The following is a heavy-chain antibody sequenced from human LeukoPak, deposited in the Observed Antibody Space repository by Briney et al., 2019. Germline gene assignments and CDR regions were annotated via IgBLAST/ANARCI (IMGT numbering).Heavy chain of an antibody. Sequence: GGSLRLSCAASGFSFSTYWMNWVRQAPGKGLEWVANIKQDGSEKSYVDSVKGRFTISRDNARNSLYLQMNSLRAEDTAVYYCAREKIAYSYDSSGYSDYYYMDVWGKGTTVTISS. V-gene: IGHV3-7*01. J-gene: IGHJ6*03. CDR3: AREKIAYSYDSSGYSDYYYMDV. D-gene: IGHD3-22*01. CDR2: IKQDGSEK. CDR1: GFSFSTYW.